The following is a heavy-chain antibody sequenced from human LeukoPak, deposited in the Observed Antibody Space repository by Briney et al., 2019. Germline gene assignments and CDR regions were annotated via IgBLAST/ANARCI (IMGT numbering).Heavy chain of an antibody. CDR2: ISASSGNT. V-gene: IGHV3-23*01. Sequence: PGGSLRLSCAASGFTFSSYALNWVRRAPGKGLEWVAGISASSGNTFYADSVKGRFTISRDSSKSTLFLQMNSLRAEDTAVYYCAKVSCGGNCFYAFDVWGRGTMVAVSS. CDR3: AKVSCGGNCFYAFDV. D-gene: IGHD2-21*02. J-gene: IGHJ3*01. CDR1: GFTFSSYA.